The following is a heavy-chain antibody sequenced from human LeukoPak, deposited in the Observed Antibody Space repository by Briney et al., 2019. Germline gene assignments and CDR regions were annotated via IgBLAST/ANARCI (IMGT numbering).Heavy chain of an antibody. Sequence: SETLSLTCTVSGYSISSGYYWGWIRQPPGKGLEWIGSIYYSGSTYYNPSLKSRVTISVDTSKNQFSLKLSSVTAADTAVYYCAGLDTAMVRVDYWGQGTLVTVSS. CDR1: GYSISSGYY. D-gene: IGHD5-18*01. CDR2: IYYSGST. CDR3: AGLDTAMVRVDY. J-gene: IGHJ4*02. V-gene: IGHV4-38-2*02.